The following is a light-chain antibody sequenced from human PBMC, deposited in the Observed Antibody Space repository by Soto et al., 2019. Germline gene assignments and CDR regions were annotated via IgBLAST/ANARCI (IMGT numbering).Light chain of an antibody. Sequence: PSTLSASAGDSVTITCRASESVSYWLAWYQQKPGKAPKLLISKTSRLESGVPSRFSGSGSGTEFTLTISSLQPDDFATYYCQQYNSYRWTFGQGTKVDIK. CDR1: ESVSYW. CDR3: QQYNSYRWT. CDR2: KTS. J-gene: IGKJ1*01. V-gene: IGKV1-5*03.